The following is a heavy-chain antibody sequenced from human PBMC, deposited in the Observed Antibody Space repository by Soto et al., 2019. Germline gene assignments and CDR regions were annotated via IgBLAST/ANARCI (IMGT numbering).Heavy chain of an antibody. J-gene: IGHJ4*02. CDR1: GFTFSSYA. V-gene: IGHV3-23*01. Sequence: GGSLRLSCAASGFTFSSYAMTWVRQAPGKGLEWVSAISGSGGSTYYADSVQGRFTISRDNSKNTLYPQMNSLRAEDTAVYYCAKDPNMYYYDSSGYYHYWGQGTLVTVPQ. CDR2: ISGSGGST. D-gene: IGHD3-22*01. CDR3: AKDPNMYYYDSSGYYHY.